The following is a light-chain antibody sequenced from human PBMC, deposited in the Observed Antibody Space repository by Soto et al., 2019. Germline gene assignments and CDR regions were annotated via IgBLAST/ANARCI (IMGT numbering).Light chain of an antibody. V-gene: IGLV2-14*01. CDR2: EVT. J-gene: IGLJ1*01. Sequence: LTQPASVSGSPGQSITISCTGTSSDIGSYDYVSWYQQHPGKAPNLIIYEVTDRPSGVSNRFSGSKSGNTASLTISGLQAEDEADYYCSSFTSTSTRLFGSGTKVTVL. CDR3: SSFTSTSTRL. CDR1: SSDIGSYDY.